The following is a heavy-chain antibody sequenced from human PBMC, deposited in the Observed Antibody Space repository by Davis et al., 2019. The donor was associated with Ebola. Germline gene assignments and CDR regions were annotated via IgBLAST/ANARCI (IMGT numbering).Heavy chain of an antibody. J-gene: IGHJ4*02. Sequence: MPSETLSLTCTVSGCSISSYYWSWIRQPPGKGLEWIGYIYYSGSTNYNPSLKSRVAISVDTSKNQFSLKLSSVTAADTAVYYCAREIVVVPAGRGGFDYWGQGTLVTVSS. D-gene: IGHD2-2*01. CDR1: GCSISSYY. CDR2: IYYSGST. CDR3: AREIVVVPAGRGGFDY. V-gene: IGHV4-59*01.